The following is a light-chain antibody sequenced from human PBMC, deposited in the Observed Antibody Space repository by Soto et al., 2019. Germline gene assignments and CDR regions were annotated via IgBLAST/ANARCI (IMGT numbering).Light chain of an antibody. CDR3: QQYGSSPT. J-gene: IGKJ5*01. CDR1: QSVSNNY. Sequence: EIVLTQSPATLSLSPGERATLSCRASQSVSNNYLAWYQQKPGQAPRRLIYGASSRATGIPDRFSGSGSGTDFTLTISRLEAEDFAVDYWQQYGSSPTFGEGTRLEIK. CDR2: GAS. V-gene: IGKV3-20*01.